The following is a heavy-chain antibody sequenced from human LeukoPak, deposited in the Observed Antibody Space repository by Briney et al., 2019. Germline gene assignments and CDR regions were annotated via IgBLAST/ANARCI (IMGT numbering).Heavy chain of an antibody. J-gene: IGHJ6*02. CDR2: MNPNSGNT. Sequence: ASVKVSCKASGYTFTSYDINWVRQATGQGLEWIGWMNPNSGNTGYAQKFQGRVTMTRNTSISTAYMELSSLRSEDTAVYYCARDGAPYYDFWSGSDQTYYYYYGMDVWGQGTTVTVSS. D-gene: IGHD3-3*01. V-gene: IGHV1-8*01. CDR3: ARDGAPYYDFWSGSDQTYYYYYGMDV. CDR1: GYTFTSYD.